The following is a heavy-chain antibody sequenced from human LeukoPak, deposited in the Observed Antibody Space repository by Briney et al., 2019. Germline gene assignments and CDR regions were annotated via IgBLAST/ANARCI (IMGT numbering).Heavy chain of an antibody. CDR3: ARPAGSAAGMDV. Sequence: GGCLRLSCAVSGFTLRSYNMNWVRQAPGKGLEWVSYISTGSSTIYYSDSVKGRFTISRDNGKNSLYLQMNSLRAEDTAVYYCARPAGSAAGMDVWGKGTTVTASS. CDR1: GFTLRSYN. J-gene: IGHJ6*03. D-gene: IGHD6-25*01. V-gene: IGHV3-48*01. CDR2: ISTGSSTI.